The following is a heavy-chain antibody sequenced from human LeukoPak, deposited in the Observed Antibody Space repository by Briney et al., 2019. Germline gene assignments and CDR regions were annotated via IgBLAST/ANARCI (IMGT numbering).Heavy chain of an antibody. CDR2: ISYDGSNK. V-gene: IGHV3-30*04. J-gene: IGHJ4*02. CDR1: GFTFSSYA. D-gene: IGHD3-22*01. CDR3: ARGSSGYYY. Sequence: QAGGSLRLSCAASGFTFSSYAMHWVRQAPGKGLEWVAVISYDGSNKYYADSVKGRFTISRDNSKNTRYLQINSLRAEDTAVYYCARGSSGYYYWGQGTLVTVSS.